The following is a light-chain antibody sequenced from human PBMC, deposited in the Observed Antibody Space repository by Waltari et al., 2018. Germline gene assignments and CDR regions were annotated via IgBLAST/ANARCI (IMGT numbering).Light chain of an antibody. V-gene: IGLV3-21*04. CDR3: QVLDSSSVYV. CDR1: NIGGKS. J-gene: IGLJ1*01. CDR2: SDT. Sequence: SYLLTPPPSVTVAPGKTARITCGGKNIGGKSVHWYQKKPGQAPVLAIDSDTDRPAGIPERVSGSNSGNTDNLSVSRVEAGDEAVYYCQVLDSSSVYVFGSGTKVTVL.